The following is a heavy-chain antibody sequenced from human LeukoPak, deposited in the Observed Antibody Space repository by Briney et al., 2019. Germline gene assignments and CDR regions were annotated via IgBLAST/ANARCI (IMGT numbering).Heavy chain of an antibody. D-gene: IGHD5-18*01. CDR2: IYYSGTT. Sequence: SETLSLTCTVSGVSISSTSYCWGWIRQPPGKGLEWIGSIYYSGTTYYNPSLKSRVTISVDTSKNQFSLKLRSVTAADTAVYYCARHSQYSYGLLYFFDFWGQGTLVTVSS. CDR3: ARHSQYSYGLLYFFDF. J-gene: IGHJ4*02. CDR1: GVSISSTSYC. V-gene: IGHV4-39*01.